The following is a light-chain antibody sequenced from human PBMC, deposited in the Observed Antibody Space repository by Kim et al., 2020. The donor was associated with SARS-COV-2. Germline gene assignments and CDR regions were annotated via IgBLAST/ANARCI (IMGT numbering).Light chain of an antibody. V-gene: IGLV3-21*04. CDR3: QVWDTNSDHVV. J-gene: IGLJ2*01. CDR1: NIGMKG. CDR2: YDS. Sequence: SYELTQPPSVSVAPGKTATITCGGNNIGMKGVHWYQQKPGQAPLLVIYYDSGRPSGIPERFSGSNSGNTATLSISRVEAGDEADYYCQVWDTNSDHVVFGGGTQLTVL.